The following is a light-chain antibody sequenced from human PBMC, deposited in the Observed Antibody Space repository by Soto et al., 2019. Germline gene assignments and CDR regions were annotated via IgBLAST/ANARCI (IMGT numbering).Light chain of an antibody. J-gene: IGLJ2*01. CDR1: SGHSNYA. CDR3: QTWGSGAVV. V-gene: IGLV4-69*01. CDR2: LNSDGSH. Sequence: QLVLTQSPSASASLGASVKLTCTLSSGHSNYAIAWHQQQPEKGPRYLMKLNSDGSHSKGDGIPDRFSGSSSGAERDLTISSLQSEDEADYYCQTWGSGAVVLGGGTKLTVL.